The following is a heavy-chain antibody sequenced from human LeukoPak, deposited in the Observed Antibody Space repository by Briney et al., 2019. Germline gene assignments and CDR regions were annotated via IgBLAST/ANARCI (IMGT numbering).Heavy chain of an antibody. D-gene: IGHD6-13*01. V-gene: IGHV3-64*01. CDR1: GFTFSSYT. Sequence: PGGSLRLSCAASGFTFSSYTVHWVRQAPGKGLEFVSAISHNGASTYYANSVKGRFTISRDNSKNTLYLQMNSLRVEDTAVYYCARAAAYAFDIWGQGTMVTVSS. CDR3: ARAAAYAFDI. CDR2: ISHNGAST. J-gene: IGHJ3*02.